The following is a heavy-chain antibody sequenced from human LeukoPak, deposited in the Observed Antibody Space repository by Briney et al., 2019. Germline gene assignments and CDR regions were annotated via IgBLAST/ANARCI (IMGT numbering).Heavy chain of an antibody. CDR3: ARGSYSSSSFDY. Sequence: GGSLRLSCAASGFTFSSYEMNWVRQAPGKGLEWVSYISSSGSTIYYADSVKGRFTISRDNAKNSLYLQMSSLRADDTAVYYCARGSYSSSSFDYWGQGTLVTVSS. CDR2: ISSSGSTI. CDR1: GFTFSSYE. V-gene: IGHV3-48*03. D-gene: IGHD6-6*01. J-gene: IGHJ4*02.